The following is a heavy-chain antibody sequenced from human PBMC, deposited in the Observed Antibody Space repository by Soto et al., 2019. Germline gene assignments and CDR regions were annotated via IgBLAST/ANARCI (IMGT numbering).Heavy chain of an antibody. CDR2: VYYSGST. CDR3: ATTAGSSSWYQTPLDL. Sequence: PSETLSLTCTVSGGSLRSTSYYWGWIRQPPGKGLEWIGNVYYSGSTYHNPPLKSRVTISVDTSKNQFSLNLSSVTAADTAVYYCATTAGSSSWYQTPLDLWGPGILLTVSS. D-gene: IGHD6-13*01. CDR1: GGSLRSTSYY. J-gene: IGHJ5*02. V-gene: IGHV4-39*01.